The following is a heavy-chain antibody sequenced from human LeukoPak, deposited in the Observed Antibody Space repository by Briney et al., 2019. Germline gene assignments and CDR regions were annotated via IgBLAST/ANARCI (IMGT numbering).Heavy chain of an antibody. CDR2: ISVSGGSP. CDR3: AKGLRGYDFWSGYAT. Sequence: PGGSLRLSCAASGFTFSSYAMMWVRQAPGKGLDWVSTISVSGGSPNYADSGKGRCTISRDNSKNTLFLQMNSLRAEDTALYYCAKGLRGYDFWSGYATWGQGTLVTVSS. D-gene: IGHD3-3*01. CDR1: GFTFSSYA. J-gene: IGHJ5*02. V-gene: IGHV3-23*01.